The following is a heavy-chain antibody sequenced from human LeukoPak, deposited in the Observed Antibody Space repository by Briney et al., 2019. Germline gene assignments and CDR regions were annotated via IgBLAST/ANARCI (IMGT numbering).Heavy chain of an antibody. J-gene: IGHJ4*02. Sequence: PGRSLRLSCAASGFTFSSYVMHWVRQAPGKGLEWVAIISYDGSNEYYADSVKGRFTISRDNSKSTLYLQMNSLRAEDTAVYYCARGGGTFDYWGQGTLVTVSS. CDR2: ISYDGSNE. V-gene: IGHV3-30*04. CDR1: GFTFSSYV. D-gene: IGHD3-10*01. CDR3: ARGGGTFDY.